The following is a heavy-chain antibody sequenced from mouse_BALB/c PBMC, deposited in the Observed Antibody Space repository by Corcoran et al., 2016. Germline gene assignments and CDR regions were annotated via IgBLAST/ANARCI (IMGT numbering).Heavy chain of an antibody. CDR2: IDPANGNT. Sequence: EVQLQQSGAELVKPGASVKLSCTASGFNIKDTYMHWVKQRPEQGLEWIGRIDPANGNTKYDPKFQGKATITADTSSNTAYLQLSSLTSEDTAVHYCARVNTVVARNFDVWGAGTTVTVSS. CDR1: GFNIKDTY. J-gene: IGHJ1*01. D-gene: IGHD1-1*01. CDR3: ARVNTVVARNFDV. V-gene: IGHV14-3*02.